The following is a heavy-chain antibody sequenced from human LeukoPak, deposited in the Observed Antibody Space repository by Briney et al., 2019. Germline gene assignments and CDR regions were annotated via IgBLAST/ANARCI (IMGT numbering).Heavy chain of an antibody. D-gene: IGHD4-17*01. Sequence: GGSLRLSCAGSGFTFSTYWMTWVRQAPGKGLEWVANINQDGGEKYYVDSVKGRFTISRDNAKNSLYLQMNSLRDEDTAVYYCARDLYGDYSFDYWGQGTLVTVSS. CDR1: GFTFSTYW. CDR2: INQDGGEK. V-gene: IGHV3-7*01. CDR3: ARDLYGDYSFDY. J-gene: IGHJ4*02.